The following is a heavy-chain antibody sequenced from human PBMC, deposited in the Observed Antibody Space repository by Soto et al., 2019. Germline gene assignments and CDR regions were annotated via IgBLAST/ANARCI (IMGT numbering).Heavy chain of an antibody. CDR1: GYSFTNYG. CDR3: ARLVDCSGGSCYADY. V-gene: IGHV1-18*01. Sequence: QVQLVQSGAEVKKPGASVKVSCKASGYSFTNYGISWVRQAPGQGLEWMGWITADNGNTNFAQKVQGRVTMTTDTSTSTADRELRSLRYDDTAMYFCARLVDCSGGSCYADYWGQGTLVTVSS. D-gene: IGHD2-15*01. CDR2: ITADNGNT. J-gene: IGHJ4*02.